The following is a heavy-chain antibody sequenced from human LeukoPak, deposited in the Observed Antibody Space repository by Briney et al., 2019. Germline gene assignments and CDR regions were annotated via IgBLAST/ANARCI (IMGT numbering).Heavy chain of an antibody. Sequence: GGSLRLSCAAGGFSFRTGDMHWVRQTTGEGLEWVSPVEFAAYTYCPGSVKGQFTISRENAKNSLCLQINSLRAGDTAVFNLVAVLLKRFDPWGQGTLVTVSS. CDR1: GFSFRTGD. CDR3: VAVLLKRFDP. V-gene: IGHV3-13*03. CDR2: VEFAAYT. D-gene: IGHD6-19*01. J-gene: IGHJ5*02.